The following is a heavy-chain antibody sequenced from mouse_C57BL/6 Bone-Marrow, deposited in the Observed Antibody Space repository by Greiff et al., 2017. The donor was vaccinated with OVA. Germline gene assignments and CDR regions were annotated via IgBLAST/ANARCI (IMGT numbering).Heavy chain of an antibody. V-gene: IGHV1-66*01. CDR1: GYSFTSYY. J-gene: IGHJ4*01. D-gene: IGHD2-4*01. Sequence: VQLQQSGPELVKPGASVKISCKASGYSFTSYYIHWVKQRPGQGLEWIGWIYPGSGNTKYNEKFKGKATLTADTSSSTAYMQLSSLTSEDSAVYYCARYDYDGYYYTMDYWGQGTSVTVSS. CDR2: IYPGSGNT. CDR3: ARYDYDGYYYTMDY.